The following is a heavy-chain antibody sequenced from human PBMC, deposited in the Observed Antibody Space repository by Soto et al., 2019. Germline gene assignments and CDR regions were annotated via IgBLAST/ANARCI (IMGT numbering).Heavy chain of an antibody. CDR2: ISYSGST. J-gene: IGHJ5*02. V-gene: IGHV4-61*01. CDR1: GGSVSSGTYY. CDR3: ASVYNGFDP. Sequence: QVQLQESGPGLVKPSETLSLTCIVSGGSVSSGTYYWTWIRQPPGKGLEWIGYISYSGSTNYNPSLNSRVTISADTSKNQFSLRLNSVTAADTAVYYCASVYNGFDPWGQGTLVTVSS.